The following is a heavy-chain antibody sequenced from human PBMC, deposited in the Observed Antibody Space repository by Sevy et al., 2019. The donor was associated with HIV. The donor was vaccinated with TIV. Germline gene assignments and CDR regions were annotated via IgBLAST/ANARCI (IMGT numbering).Heavy chain of an antibody. J-gene: IGHJ6*02. CDR2: ISSSSYI. Sequence: GGSLRLSCAASGFTFSSYSMNWVRQAPGKGLEWVSSISSSSYIYYADSVKGRFAISRDNAKNSLYLQMNSLRAEDTAVYYCARDGYGSGSYYYYYGLDVWGQGTTVTVSS. CDR3: ARDGYGSGSYYYYYGLDV. CDR1: GFTFSSYS. V-gene: IGHV3-21*01. D-gene: IGHD3-10*01.